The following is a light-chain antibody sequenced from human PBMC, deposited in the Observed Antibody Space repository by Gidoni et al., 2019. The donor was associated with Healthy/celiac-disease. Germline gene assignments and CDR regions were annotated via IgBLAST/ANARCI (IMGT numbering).Light chain of an antibody. CDR1: SSNIGSNT. CDR3: AAWDDSLNGPV. CDR2: SNN. V-gene: IGLV1-44*01. Sequence: QSVLTQPPSASGTPGQRVTISCSFSSNIGSNTVTWYQQPPGTAPKLLIYSNNQRPSGVPDRFSGSKSGTSASLAISGLQSEDEADYYCAAWDDSLNGPVFGGGTKLTVL. J-gene: IGLJ3*02.